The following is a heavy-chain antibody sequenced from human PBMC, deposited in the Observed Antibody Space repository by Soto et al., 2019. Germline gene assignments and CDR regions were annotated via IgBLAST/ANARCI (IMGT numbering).Heavy chain of an antibody. D-gene: IGHD2-21*01. CDR3: ARLLLRPGKFDY. V-gene: IGHV3-11*01. CDR2: ISSSGDPT. Sequence: GGSLRLSCAASGFSFSDYYMTWIRQAPGKGLEWISDISSSGDPTYYADSVRGRFTISRDNAKNSLYLQLNSLRGEDTAIYYCARLLLRPGKFDYWGQGTLVTVSS. J-gene: IGHJ4*02. CDR1: GFSFSDYY.